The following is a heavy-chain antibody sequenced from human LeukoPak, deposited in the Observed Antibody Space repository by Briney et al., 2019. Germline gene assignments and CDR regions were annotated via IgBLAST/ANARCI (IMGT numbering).Heavy chain of an antibody. CDR2: ISAYNGNT. V-gene: IGHV1-2*02. J-gene: IGHJ5*02. Sequence: ASVKVSCKGAGYTFIDSVIHWVRQAPGQRPEWMGWISAYNGNTNYAQKLQGRVTMTRDTSISTAYMELSRLRSDDTAVYYCARDASWFDPWSQGTLVTVSS. CDR3: ARDASWFDP. CDR1: GYTFIDSV.